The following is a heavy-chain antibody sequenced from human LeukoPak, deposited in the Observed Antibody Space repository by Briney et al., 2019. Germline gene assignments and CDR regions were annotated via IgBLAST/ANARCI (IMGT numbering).Heavy chain of an antibody. Sequence: SETLSLTCTVSGGSIRSSYYYWGWIRQPPGKGLEWIGSIYDSGSTYYNPSLKSRVTISVDTSKNQFSLKLNSVTAADTAVYYCAREDGFCSSSSCYNDYWGQGTPVTVSS. J-gene: IGHJ4*02. CDR2: IYDSGST. D-gene: IGHD2-2*02. CDR1: GGSIRSSYYY. CDR3: AREDGFCSSSSCYNDY. V-gene: IGHV4-39*02.